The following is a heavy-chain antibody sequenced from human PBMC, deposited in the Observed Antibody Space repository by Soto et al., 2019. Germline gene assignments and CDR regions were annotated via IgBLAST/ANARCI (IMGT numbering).Heavy chain of an antibody. D-gene: IGHD3-10*01. CDR3: ARESAGSGRNNWFDP. V-gene: IGHV4-59*01. J-gene: IGHJ5*02. Sequence: SETLSLTCAVYGGSFSGYYWSWIRQPPGKGLEWIGYIYYSGSINYNPSLKSRVTMSIDTSRSQLLLQLNSVTAADTAVYYCARESAGSGRNNWFDPWGQGTLVTVSS. CDR2: IYYSGSI. CDR1: GGSFSGYY.